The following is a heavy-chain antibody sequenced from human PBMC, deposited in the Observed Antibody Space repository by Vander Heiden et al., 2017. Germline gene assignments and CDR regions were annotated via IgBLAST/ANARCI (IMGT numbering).Heavy chain of an antibody. CDR1: GFSVSSHY. D-gene: IGHD4-17*01. J-gene: IGHJ4*02. CDR3: ARGRHTTVTPLES. Sequence: EVQLVESGGGLTQPGGPLRLSCVASGFSVSSHYMSWVRQTPGRGLEWVAVFYSGGGTQYSGALKARFSISRDTSTNTLYLDMKNLRAEDTALYYCARGRHTTVTPLESWGQGTRVIVSS. V-gene: IGHV3-53*01. CDR2: FYSGGGT.